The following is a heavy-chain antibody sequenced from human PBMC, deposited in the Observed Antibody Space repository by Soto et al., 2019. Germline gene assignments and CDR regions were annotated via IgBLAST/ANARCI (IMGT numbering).Heavy chain of an antibody. CDR1: GYTFTSYD. D-gene: IGHD3-9*01. CDR2: MNPNSGNT. CDR3: ARAHYDILTGYYYYGMDV. V-gene: IGHV1-8*01. Sequence: ASVKVSCKASGYTFTSYDINWVRQATGQGLEWMGWMNPNSGNTGYAQKFQGRVTMTRNTPISTAYMELSSLRSEDTAVYYCARAHYDILTGYYYYGMDVWGQGTTVTVSS. J-gene: IGHJ6*02.